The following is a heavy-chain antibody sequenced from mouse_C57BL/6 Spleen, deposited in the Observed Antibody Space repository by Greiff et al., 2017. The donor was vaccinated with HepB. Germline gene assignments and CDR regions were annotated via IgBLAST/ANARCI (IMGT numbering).Heavy chain of an antibody. D-gene: IGHD2-3*01. J-gene: IGHJ2*01. V-gene: IGHV1-64*01. CDR1: GYTFTSYW. CDR2: IHPNSGST. CDR3: ARSFYEYYFDY. Sequence: QVQLQQSGAELVKPGASVKLSCKASGYTFTSYWMHWVKQRPGQGLEWIGMIHPNSGSTNYNEKFKSKATLTVDKSSSTAYMQLSSLTSEDSAVYYCARSFYEYYFDYWGQGTTLTVSS.